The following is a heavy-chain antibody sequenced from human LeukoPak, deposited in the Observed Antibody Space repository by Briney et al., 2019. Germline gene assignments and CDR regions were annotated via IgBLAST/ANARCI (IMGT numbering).Heavy chain of an antibody. CDR2: VSVEGTGR. Sequence: PGGSLRLSCAASGFTFSSYTFYWFRQAPGKGLEWVASVSVEGTGRYFPGSVEGRFTISRDDSKNTVSLQMSNVRAEDTAVYFCATVTKVDFDYWGRGTLVTVSS. J-gene: IGHJ4*02. CDR3: ATVTKVDFDY. CDR1: GFTFSSYT. D-gene: IGHD4-11*01. V-gene: IGHV3-30*04.